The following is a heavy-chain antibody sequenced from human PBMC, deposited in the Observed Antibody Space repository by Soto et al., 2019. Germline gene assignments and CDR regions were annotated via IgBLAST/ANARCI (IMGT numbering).Heavy chain of an antibody. Sequence: SETLFRPYPVSEGYISSDYVRRIRKPQGKGLERMGYIYYSGSTNYKPGLKGRVTISVDTSKNQFSLKLNSVTAADTAIYYCARGLGDFWTGPKNWFDPWGQGTLVTVSS. D-gene: IGHD3-3*01. V-gene: IGHV4-59*01. CDR1: EGYISSDY. CDR2: IYYSGST. J-gene: IGHJ5*02. CDR3: ARGLGDFWTGPKNWFDP.